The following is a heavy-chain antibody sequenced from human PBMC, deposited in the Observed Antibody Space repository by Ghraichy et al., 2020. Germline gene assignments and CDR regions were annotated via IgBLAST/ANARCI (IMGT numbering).Heavy chain of an antibody. D-gene: IGHD3-10*01. CDR2: ISSSSSYI. J-gene: IGHJ4*02. CDR1: GFTFSSYS. CDR3: TTDPSYGSGSYGDY. Sequence: GGSLRLSCAASGFTFSSYSMNWVRQAPGKGLEWVSSISSSSSYIYYADSVKGRFTISRDNAKNSLYLQMNSLKTEDTAVYYCTTDPSYGSGSYGDYWGQGTLVTVSS. V-gene: IGHV3-21*03.